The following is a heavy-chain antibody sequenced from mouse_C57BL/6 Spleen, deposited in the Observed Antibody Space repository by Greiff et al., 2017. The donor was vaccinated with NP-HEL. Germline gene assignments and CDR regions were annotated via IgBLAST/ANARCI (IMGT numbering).Heavy chain of an antibody. CDR3: TRSGYYYGSSFDV. CDR2: IDPETGGT. J-gene: IGHJ1*03. D-gene: IGHD1-1*01. Sequence: VQLQQSGAELVRPGASVTLSCKASGYTFTDYEMHWVKQTPVHGLEWIGAIDPETGGTAYNQKFKGKAILTADKSSSTAYMELRSLTSEDSAVYYCTRSGYYYGSSFDVWGTGTTVTVSS. V-gene: IGHV1-15*01. CDR1: GYTFTDYE.